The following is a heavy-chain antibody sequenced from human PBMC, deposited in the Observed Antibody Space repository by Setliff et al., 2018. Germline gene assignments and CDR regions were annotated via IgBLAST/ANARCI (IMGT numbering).Heavy chain of an antibody. CDR3: ARAPPNRYSGSYEYFYMDV. Sequence: SETLSLTCTVSGDSIYNQFWSWVRQPPGKGLQWIGYIYSTGSTNYNPSLKSRVTISVDTSKNQFSLKLSSVTAADTAVYYCARAPPNRYSGSYEYFYMDVWGKGTTVTVSS. CDR1: GDSIYNQF. J-gene: IGHJ6*03. CDR2: IYSTGST. V-gene: IGHV4-59*11. D-gene: IGHD1-26*01.